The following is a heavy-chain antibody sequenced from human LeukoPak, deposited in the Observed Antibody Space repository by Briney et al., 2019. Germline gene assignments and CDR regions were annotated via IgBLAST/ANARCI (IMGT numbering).Heavy chain of an antibody. V-gene: IGHV3-30*18. J-gene: IGHJ4*02. CDR3: AKGGWGTVLDY. CDR1: GFTFSSYG. Sequence: GRSLRLSCVASGFTFSSYGMQWVRQAPGKGLEWVAVISYDGSSKYYADSVKGRFTISRDNAKNTLYLQLNSLRAEDTAVYYCAKGGWGTVLDYWGQGTLVTVSP. D-gene: IGHD3-16*01. CDR2: ISYDGSSK.